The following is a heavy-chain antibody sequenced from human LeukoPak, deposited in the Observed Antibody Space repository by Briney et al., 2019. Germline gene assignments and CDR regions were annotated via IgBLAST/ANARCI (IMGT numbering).Heavy chain of an antibody. CDR1: GFTFSNYA. Sequence: GGSLRLSCAASGFTFSNYAISWVRQTPGKGLEWVSTLTGGGGGTYYTDSVKGRFTISRDNSKNTLYLQMNNLRAEDTAVYYCAKEDCSGTTCRDYFHHWGQRTLVTVSS. J-gene: IGHJ1*01. CDR2: LTGGGGGT. D-gene: IGHD2-2*01. CDR3: AKEDCSGTTCRDYFHH. V-gene: IGHV3-23*01.